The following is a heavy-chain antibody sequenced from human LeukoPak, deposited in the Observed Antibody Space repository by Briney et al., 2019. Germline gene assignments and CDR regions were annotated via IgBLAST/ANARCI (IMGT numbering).Heavy chain of an antibody. D-gene: IGHD3-22*01. CDR1: GYTFTSYC. Sequence: GASVKVSCKASGYTFTSYCISWVRQAPRQGLEWMGWISAYNGNTNYAQKLQGRVTMTTDTSTSTAYMELRSLRSDDTAVYYCARDRSSGYMDFWGQGTLVTVSS. V-gene: IGHV1-18*01. J-gene: IGHJ4*02. CDR2: ISAYNGNT. CDR3: ARDRSSGYMDF.